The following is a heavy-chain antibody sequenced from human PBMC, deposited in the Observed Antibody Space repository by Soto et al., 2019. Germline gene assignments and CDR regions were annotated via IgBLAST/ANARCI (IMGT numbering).Heavy chain of an antibody. V-gene: IGHV1-58*02. CDR2: MVVGSGNT. J-gene: IGHJ3*02. CDR1: GFAFSSSA. D-gene: IGHD2-2*02. Sequence: SVKVSYQASGFAFSSSAMQWVRQARGQRLEWIGWMVVGSGNTNYAQKFQERVTITRDISTSTAYMELSSLRSEDTAVYYCAAKRAHLLYSSAFDIWGQGTMVTVSS. CDR3: AAKRAHLLYSSAFDI.